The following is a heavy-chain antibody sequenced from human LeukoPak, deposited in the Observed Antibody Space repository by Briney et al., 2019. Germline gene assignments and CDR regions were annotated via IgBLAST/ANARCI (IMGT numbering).Heavy chain of an antibody. V-gene: IGHV3-23*01. CDR1: GFTFSSYA. CDR3: AKGLRFLEWLLLPLTPFDY. D-gene: IGHD3-3*01. CDR2: ISGSGGST. Sequence: GGSLRLSCAAAGFTFSSYAMSWVRQAPGNGLEWVSAISGSGGSTYYADSVKGRFTISRDNSKSTLYLEMNRLRAEDTAVYYCAKGLRFLEWLLLPLTPFDYWGQGTRVTVSS. J-gene: IGHJ4*02.